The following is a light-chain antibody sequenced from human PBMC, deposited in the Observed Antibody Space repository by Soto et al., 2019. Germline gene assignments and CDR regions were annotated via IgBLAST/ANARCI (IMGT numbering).Light chain of an antibody. V-gene: IGKV3-11*01. CDR1: QSVSSY. CDR3: QHRSNWPLT. Sequence: EIVLTQSPATLSLSPGERATLSCRASQSVSSYLAWYQQKPGQAPRLLFYDASNRVAGIPARFSGSGSGTEFTLTISSLEPEDFAVYYCQHRSNWPLTFGPGTKVDIK. CDR2: DAS. J-gene: IGKJ3*01.